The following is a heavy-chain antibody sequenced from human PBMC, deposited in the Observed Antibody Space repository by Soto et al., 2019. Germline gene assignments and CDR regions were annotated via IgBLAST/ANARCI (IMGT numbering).Heavy chain of an antibody. Sequence: SVKVSCKASGYTFTSYGISWVRQAPGQGLEWMGWISAYNGNTNYALKLQGRVTLTTDSSTCTAYMELRSLRSDDSAVYYCARGGVGGDWGGYYFDYWGQGTLVTVSS. CDR1: GYTFTSYG. CDR2: ISAYNGNT. CDR3: ARGGVGGDWGGYYFDY. V-gene: IGHV1-18*01. J-gene: IGHJ4*02. D-gene: IGHD2-21*02.